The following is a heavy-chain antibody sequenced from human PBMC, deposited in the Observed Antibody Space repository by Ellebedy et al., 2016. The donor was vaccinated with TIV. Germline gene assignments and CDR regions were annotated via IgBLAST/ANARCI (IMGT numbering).Heavy chain of an antibody. V-gene: IGHV3-48*04. Sequence: GESLKISXAASGFPFSDYAMSWVRQAPGKGLEWVSYISSSSSTIYYADSVKGRFTISRDNAKNSLYLQMNSLRAEDTAGYYCARNLPSGYFNWSTGFDYWGQGTLVTVSS. CDR2: ISSSSSTI. J-gene: IGHJ4*02. D-gene: IGHD3-9*01. CDR3: ARNLPSGYFNWSTGFDY. CDR1: GFPFSDYA.